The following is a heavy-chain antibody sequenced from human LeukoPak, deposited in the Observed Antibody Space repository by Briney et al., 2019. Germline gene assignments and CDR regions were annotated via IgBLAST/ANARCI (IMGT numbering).Heavy chain of an antibody. V-gene: IGHV3-23*01. CDR1: GFSFTNYA. CDR2: LRGGGET. D-gene: IGHD3-3*01. CDR3: AKASWVSNADGVW. J-gene: IGHJ4*02. Sequence: PGGSLRLSCAASGFSFTNYAMSWVRQAPARGPEWVSSLRGGGETFYADSVKGRFTLSRDDSRNTVYLQLNNLRVEDTAIYYCAKASWVSNADGVWWGQGTQVTVSS.